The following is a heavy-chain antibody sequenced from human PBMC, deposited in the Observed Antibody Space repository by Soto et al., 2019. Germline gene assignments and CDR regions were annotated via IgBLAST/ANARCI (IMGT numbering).Heavy chain of an antibody. J-gene: IGHJ5*02. D-gene: IGHD2-2*02. CDR2: IYYSGST. Sequence: SETLSLTCTVSGGSVSSGSYCWSWIRQPPWKGLEWIGYIYYSGSTNYNPSLKSRVTISLDTSKNQFSLKMRSVTAADTAVYYCAREKGYCSSTSCYTRFTWFDPWGQGXLVTVHS. V-gene: IGHV4-61*01. CDR3: AREKGYCSSTSCYTRFTWFDP. CDR1: GGSVSSGSYC.